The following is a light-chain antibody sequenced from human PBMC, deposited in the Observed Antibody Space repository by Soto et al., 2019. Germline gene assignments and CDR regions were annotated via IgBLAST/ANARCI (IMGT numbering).Light chain of an antibody. J-gene: IGKJ1*01. CDR1: QNIRSY. CDR3: QQGYSSRWT. Sequence: IQMTQSPSSLSASVGDRVTITCRASQNIRSYLNWCQQKPGKAPQLLIYATSSMQTGVPSRFSASGSGTDFRLVISDLQPEDYATDYWQQGYSSRWTSGRGTKVDIK. CDR2: ATS. V-gene: IGKV1-39*01.